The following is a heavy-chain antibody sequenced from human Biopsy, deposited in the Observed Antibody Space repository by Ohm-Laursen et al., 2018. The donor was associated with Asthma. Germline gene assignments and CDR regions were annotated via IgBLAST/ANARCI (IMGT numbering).Heavy chain of an antibody. J-gene: IGHJ4*02. CDR2: IHYSGTS. D-gene: IGHD3-22*01. CDR3: ARIPRRSGSYFVDY. V-gene: IGHV4-31*03. Sequence: TLSLTCTVSGDSITRGGCCWNWIRQHPGKGLEWIGYIHYSGTSYFNPSLKSRVSFSRDTSKNQFSLRLSSVTAADTAMYYCARIPRRSGSYFVDYWGQGTLVTVSS. CDR1: GDSITRGGCC.